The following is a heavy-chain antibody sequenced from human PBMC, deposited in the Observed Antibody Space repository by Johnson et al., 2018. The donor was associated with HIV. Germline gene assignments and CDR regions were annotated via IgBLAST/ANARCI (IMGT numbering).Heavy chain of an antibody. CDR3: ARVSCSSTSCLGDGAFDI. J-gene: IGHJ3*02. D-gene: IGHD2-2*01. CDR2: ISWNNGTI. CDR1: GITFDEYA. Sequence: VQLVESGGGLVQPGRSLRLSCAASGITFDEYALHWVRQAPGKGLEWVSGISWNNGTIGYADSVMGRFTISRDNSKNSLYLQMNSLRAEDTALYYCARVSCSSTSCLGDGAFDIWGQGTMVTVSS. V-gene: IGHV3-9*01.